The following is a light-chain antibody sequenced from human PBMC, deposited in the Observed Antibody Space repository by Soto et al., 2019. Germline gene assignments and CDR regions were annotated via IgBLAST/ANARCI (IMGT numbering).Light chain of an antibody. J-gene: IGKJ2*01. V-gene: IGKV1-12*01. CDR1: QGVNKW. Sequence: DIQLTQSPSSVSASVGDRVTISCRASQGVNKWLVWYRHKPGRAPEVLIYAASNLQSGVSSRFSGSGSGTEYTLTITSLQPEDFATYYCQQVNSLPYTFGQGTKLDIK. CDR2: AAS. CDR3: QQVNSLPYT.